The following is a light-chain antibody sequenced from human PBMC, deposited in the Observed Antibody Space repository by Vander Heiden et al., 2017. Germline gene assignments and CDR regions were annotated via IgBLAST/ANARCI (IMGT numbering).Light chain of an antibody. CDR1: QDISNY. CDR2: EAT. J-gene: IGKJ5*01. CDR3: QQYDHLPT. Sequence: DIQMTQSPSSLSASVGDRVTITCQASQDISNYLYWYQQKPGKDPKILIYEATDLETGVPSRFRRGGSGTDFTFTISSLQPEDIATYCCQQYDHLPTFGQGTRLEIK. V-gene: IGKV1-33*01.